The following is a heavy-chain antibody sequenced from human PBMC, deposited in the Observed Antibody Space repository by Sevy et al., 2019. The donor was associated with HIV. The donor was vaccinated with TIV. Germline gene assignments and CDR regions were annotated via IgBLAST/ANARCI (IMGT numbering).Heavy chain of an antibody. D-gene: IGHD6-13*01. CDR1: GFTFSDYY. Sequence: GGSLRLSCAASGFTFSDYYMSWIRQAPGKGLEWVSYISSRSSYTNYADSVKGRFTISRDNAKNSLYLQMNSLRVEDAAVYYCERARIAASAPYFFDYWGQGTLVTVSS. CDR3: ERARIAASAPYFFDY. CDR2: ISSRSSYT. J-gene: IGHJ4*02. V-gene: IGHV3-11*06.